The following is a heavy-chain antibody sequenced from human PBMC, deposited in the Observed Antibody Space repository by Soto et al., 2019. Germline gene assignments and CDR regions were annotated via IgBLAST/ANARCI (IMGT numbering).Heavy chain of an antibody. Sequence: ASVKVSCKASGYTFSNYGINWVRQAPGQGLEWMGWIDPYNGNTNYAQNLQGRVTMTTDTSTSTAYMELRSLRSDDTAVFYCARGWLQLRYYFDFWGQGTLVTVSS. D-gene: IGHD5-12*01. J-gene: IGHJ4*02. CDR3: ARGWLQLRYYFDF. CDR2: IDPYNGNT. CDR1: GYTFSNYG. V-gene: IGHV1-18*01.